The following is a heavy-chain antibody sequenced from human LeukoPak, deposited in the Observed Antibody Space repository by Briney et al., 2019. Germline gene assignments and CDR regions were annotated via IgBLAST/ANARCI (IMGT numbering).Heavy chain of an antibody. D-gene: IGHD5-18*01. Sequence: GASVKVSCKASGYTFTSYYMHWVRQAPGQGLEGMGIINPSGGSTSYAQKFQGRVTMLRDTSTSTVYMELSSLRSEDTAVYSCARDLTAMVTYYFDDWGQGTLVTVSS. CDR3: ARDLTAMVTYYFDD. V-gene: IGHV1-46*01. J-gene: IGHJ4*02. CDR1: GYTFTSYY. CDR2: INPSGGST.